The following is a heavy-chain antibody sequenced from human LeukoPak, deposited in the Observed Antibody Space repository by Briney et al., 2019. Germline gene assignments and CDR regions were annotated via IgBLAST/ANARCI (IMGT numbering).Heavy chain of an antibody. Sequence: PSETLSLTCTVSGGSISSSSYYWGWIRQPPGKGLEWIGSIYYSGSTYYNPSLKSRVTISVDTSKNQFSLKLSSVTAADTAVYYCARDRDDILTGYCYYFDYWGQGTLVTVSS. D-gene: IGHD3-9*01. V-gene: IGHV4-39*07. CDR2: IYYSGST. CDR1: GGSISSSSYY. CDR3: ARDRDDILTGYCYYFDY. J-gene: IGHJ4*02.